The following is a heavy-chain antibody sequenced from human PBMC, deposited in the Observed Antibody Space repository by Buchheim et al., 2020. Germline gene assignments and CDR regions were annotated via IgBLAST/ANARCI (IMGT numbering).Heavy chain of an antibody. V-gene: IGHV1-2*02. J-gene: IGHJ5*02. D-gene: IGHD3-22*01. CDR3: VREGSLTTSGYNH. Sequence: QVQLVQSGAEVKKPGASVNVSCKASGYTFTGYYIHWVRQAPGQGLDWMGWINIYSGDTSYDQKFQGRVTMTRDTSVTTAPMRLIGLTSDDTAVYYCVREGSLTTSGYNHWGQGT. CDR2: INIYSGDT. CDR1: GYTFTGYY.